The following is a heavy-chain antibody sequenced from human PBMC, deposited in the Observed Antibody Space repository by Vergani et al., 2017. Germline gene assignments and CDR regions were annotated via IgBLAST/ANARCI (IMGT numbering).Heavy chain of an antibody. Sequence: QLQLQESGPGLVKPSETLSLTCTVSGGSISSSSYYWGWIRQPPGKGLEWIGSIYYSGSTYYNPSLKSRVTISVDTSKNQFSLRLSSVTAADTAVYYCASLEDSYGLFDYWGQGTLVTVSS. CDR1: GGSISSSSYY. D-gene: IGHD5-18*01. CDR2: IYYSGST. V-gene: IGHV4-39*01. CDR3: ASLEDSYGLFDY. J-gene: IGHJ4*02.